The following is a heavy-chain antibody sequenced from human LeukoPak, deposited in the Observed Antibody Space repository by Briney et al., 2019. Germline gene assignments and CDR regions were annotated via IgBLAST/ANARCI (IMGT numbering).Heavy chain of an antibody. Sequence: SVKVSCKASGGTFSSYAISWVRQAPGQGLEWMGRIIPILGIANYAQKFQGRVTITADKSTTTAYMELSSLRSEDTAVYYCARDFDYDAFDIWGQGTMVTVSS. J-gene: IGHJ3*02. CDR1: GGTFSSYA. CDR2: IIPILGIA. CDR3: ARDFDYDAFDI. V-gene: IGHV1-69*04. D-gene: IGHD4-11*01.